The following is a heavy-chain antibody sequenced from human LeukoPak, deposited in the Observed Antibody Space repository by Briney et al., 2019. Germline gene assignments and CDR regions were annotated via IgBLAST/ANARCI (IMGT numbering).Heavy chain of an antibody. V-gene: IGHV4-34*01. CDR2: INHSGST. CDR1: GGSFGGYY. D-gene: IGHD4-17*01. J-gene: IGHJ5*02. Sequence: SETLSLTCAVYGGSFGGYYWSWIRQPPGKGLEWNGEINHSGSTNYNPSLKSRVTISVDTSKNQFSLKLSSVTAADTAVYYCAREGNYGDYVPNWFDPWGQGTLVTVSS. CDR3: AREGNYGDYVPNWFDP.